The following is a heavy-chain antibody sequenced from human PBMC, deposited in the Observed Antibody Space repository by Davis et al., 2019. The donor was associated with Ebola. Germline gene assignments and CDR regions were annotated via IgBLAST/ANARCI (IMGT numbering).Heavy chain of an antibody. V-gene: IGHV1-3*01. CDR2: IDAGHGNT. Sequence: AASVKVSCKASGYTISRYAMQWVRQAPGQGLEWMGWIDAGHGNTKYSQKFQGRVTITRDRSANTGYMELSGLRSEDTAVYYCAREYYYDRGISYYSRSALDIWDQGTMVTVSS. D-gene: IGHD3-22*01. CDR1: GYTISRYA. J-gene: IGHJ3*02. CDR3: AREYYYDRGISYYSRSALDI.